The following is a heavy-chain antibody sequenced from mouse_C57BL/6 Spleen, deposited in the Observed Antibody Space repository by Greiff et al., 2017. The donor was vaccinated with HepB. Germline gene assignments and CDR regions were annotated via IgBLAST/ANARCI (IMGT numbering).Heavy chain of an antibody. CDR1: GYSFTGYY. J-gene: IGHJ3*01. V-gene: IGHV1-43*01. CDR2: INPSTGGT. D-gene: IGHD1-2*01. Sequence: EVKLQESGPELVKPGASVKISCKASGYSFTGYYMHWVKQSSEKSLEWIGEINPSTGGTSYNQKFKGKATLTVDKSSSTAYMQLKSLTSEDSAVYYCARPLGAYWGQGTLVTVSA. CDR3: ARPLGAY.